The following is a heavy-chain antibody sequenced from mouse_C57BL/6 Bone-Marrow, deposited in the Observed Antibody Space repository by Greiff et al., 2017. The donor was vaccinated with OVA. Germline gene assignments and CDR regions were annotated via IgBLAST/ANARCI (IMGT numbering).Heavy chain of an antibody. CDR2: IDPSDSYT. J-gene: IGHJ1*03. CDR3: ARRFITTVVAKYWYFDV. D-gene: IGHD1-1*01. Sequence: QVQLQQSGAELVMPGASVKLSCKASGYTFTSYWMHWVKQRPGQGLEWIGEIDPSDSYTNYNQKFKGKSTLTVDKSSSPAYMQLSSLTSEDSAVYYCARRFITTVVAKYWYFDVWGTGTTVTVSS. CDR1: GYTFTSYW. V-gene: IGHV1-69*01.